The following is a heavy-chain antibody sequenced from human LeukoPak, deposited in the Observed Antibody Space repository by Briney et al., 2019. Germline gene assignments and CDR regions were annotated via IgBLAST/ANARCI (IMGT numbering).Heavy chain of an antibody. J-gene: IGHJ5*02. CDR3: ARAAPPDIVGVSDRFDP. CDR2: INFNSGGT. CDR1: GYTFNGYY. Sequence: ASVKVSCKASGYTFNGYYMHWVRQAPGQGLEWMGWINFNSGGTNYAQKFQGRVTMTRDTSISTAYMELSRLRSDDTAFYYCARAAPPDIVGVSDRFDPWGQGTLVTVSS. V-gene: IGHV1-2*02. D-gene: IGHD2-15*01.